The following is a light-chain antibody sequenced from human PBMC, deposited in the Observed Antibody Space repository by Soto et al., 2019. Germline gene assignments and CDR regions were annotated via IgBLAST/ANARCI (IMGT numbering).Light chain of an antibody. CDR2: DVS. V-gene: IGKV1-8*01. CDR1: KGISSY. CDR3: QQYNSYPWT. Sequence: AIRMTQSPSSFSASTGDRVTITCRASKGISSYLAWYQQKPGKAPKLLIYDVSSLESGVPSRFSGSGSGTEFTLAISSLQPDDFATYYCQQYNSYPWTFGQGTKVDIK. J-gene: IGKJ1*01.